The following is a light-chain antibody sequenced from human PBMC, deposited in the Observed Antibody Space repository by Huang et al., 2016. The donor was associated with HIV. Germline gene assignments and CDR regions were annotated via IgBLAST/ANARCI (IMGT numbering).Light chain of an antibody. J-gene: IGKJ1*01. CDR1: QTVNSN. V-gene: IGKV3-15*01. CDR3: QQYNNWLA. CDR2: CAS. Sequence: EIVMTQSPATLSVSPGERATLSCRASQTVNSNLAWYQHKPGQATRLLSYCASTRATGVPARFSGSGSGTKFTLTISSLQSEDFAVYYCQQYNNWLAFGQGTKVEIK.